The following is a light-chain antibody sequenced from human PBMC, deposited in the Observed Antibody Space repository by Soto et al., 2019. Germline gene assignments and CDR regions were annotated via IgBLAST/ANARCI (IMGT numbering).Light chain of an antibody. CDR2: EVT. Sequence: QSALTQPASVSGSPGQSITISCTGTGSDVGGYNYVSWYQQHPGKAPKLLIYEVTNRPSGISSRFSGSKSVNTSSLTSSGLQAEDEAHYYCNSYTSTSAHVLFGGGTKVTVL. CDR3: NSYTSTSAHVL. J-gene: IGLJ3*02. CDR1: GSDVGGYNY. V-gene: IGLV2-14*01.